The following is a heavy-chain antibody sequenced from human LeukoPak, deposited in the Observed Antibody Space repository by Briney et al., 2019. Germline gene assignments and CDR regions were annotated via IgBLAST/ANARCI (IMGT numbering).Heavy chain of an antibody. Sequence: GASVKVSCKASGYNFNQYYMHWVRQAPGQGLEWMGWINPNSGGTNYAQKFQGRVTMTRDTSISTAYMELSRLRSDDTAVYYCARGGMTNFDWPPYDAFDIWGQGTMVTVSS. CDR1: GYNFNQYY. D-gene: IGHD3-9*01. CDR2: INPNSGGT. J-gene: IGHJ3*02. V-gene: IGHV1-2*02. CDR3: ARGGMTNFDWPPYDAFDI.